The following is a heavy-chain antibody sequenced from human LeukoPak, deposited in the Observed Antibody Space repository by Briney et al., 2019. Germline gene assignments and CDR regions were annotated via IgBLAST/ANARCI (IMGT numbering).Heavy chain of an antibody. CDR2: IIPIFGTA. V-gene: IGHV1-69*05. CDR1: GGTFSSYA. J-gene: IGHJ6*03. CDR3: ARVPNSSSWQTYYYYMDV. Sequence: SVKASCKASGGTFSSYAISWVRQAPGQGLEWMGGIIPIFGTANYAQKFQGRVTITTDESTSTAYMELSRLRSEDTAVYYCARVPNSSSWQTYYYYMDVWGKGTTVTVSS. D-gene: IGHD6-13*01.